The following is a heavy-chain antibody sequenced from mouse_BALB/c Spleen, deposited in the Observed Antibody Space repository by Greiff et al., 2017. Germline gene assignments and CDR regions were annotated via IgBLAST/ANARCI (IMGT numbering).Heavy chain of an antibody. D-gene: IGHD2-1*01. V-gene: IGHV5-6-3*01. CDR1: GFTFSSYG. CDR3: ARDRGNYIYWYFDV. CDR2: INSNGGST. Sequence: EVQRVESGGGLVQPGGSLKLSCAASGFTFSSYGMSWVRQTPDKRLELVATINSNGGSTYYPDSVKGRFTISRDNAKNTLYLQMSSLKSEDTAMYYCARDRGNYIYWYFDVWGAGTTVTVSS. J-gene: IGHJ1*01.